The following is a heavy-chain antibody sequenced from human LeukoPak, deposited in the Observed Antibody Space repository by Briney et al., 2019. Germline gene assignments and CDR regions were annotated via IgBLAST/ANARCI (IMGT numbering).Heavy chain of an antibody. V-gene: IGHV3-30-3*02. D-gene: IGHD2-15*01. Sequence: PGGSLRLSCAASGFTFSSYAMHWVRQAPGKGLEWVAVISYDGSNKYYADSVKGRFTISRDNSKNTLYLQMNSLRAEDTAVYYCAKSYSPSDYWGQGTLVTVSS. J-gene: IGHJ4*02. CDR3: AKSYSPSDY. CDR1: GFTFSSYA. CDR2: ISYDGSNK.